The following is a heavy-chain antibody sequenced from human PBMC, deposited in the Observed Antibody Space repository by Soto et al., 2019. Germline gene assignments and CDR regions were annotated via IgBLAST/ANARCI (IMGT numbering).Heavy chain of an antibody. D-gene: IGHD3-22*01. CDR3: AVSYDSSGKDAFDI. CDR1: GGSISSGGYY. J-gene: IGHJ3*02. CDR2: IYYSGST. V-gene: IGHV4-31*03. Sequence: SETLSLTCTVSGGSISSGGYYWSWIRQHPGKGLEWIGYIYYSGSTYYNPSLKSRVTISVDTSKNQFSLKLSSVTAADTAVYYCAVSYDSSGKDAFDIWGQGTMVTVSS.